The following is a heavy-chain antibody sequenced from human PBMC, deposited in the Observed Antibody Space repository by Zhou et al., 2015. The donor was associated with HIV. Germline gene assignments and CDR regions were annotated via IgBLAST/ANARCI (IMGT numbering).Heavy chain of an antibody. CDR2: IIPIFGTA. V-gene: IGHV1-69*01. CDR1: GGTFSSYA. J-gene: IGHJ6*02. D-gene: IGHD6-13*01. CDR3: ASTRAARSGPRRGSSWYSFRSNADYYYGMDV. Sequence: QVQLVQSGAEVKKPGSSVKVSCKASGGTFSSYAISWVRQAPGQGLEWMGGIIPIFGTANYAQKFQGRVTITADESTSTAYMELSSLRSEDTAVYYCASTRAARSGPRRGSSWYSFRSNADYYYGMDVWGQGTTVTVSS.